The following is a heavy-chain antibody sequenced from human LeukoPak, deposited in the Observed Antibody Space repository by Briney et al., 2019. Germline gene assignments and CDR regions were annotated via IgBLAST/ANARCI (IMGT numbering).Heavy chain of an antibody. V-gene: IGHV3-30*03. CDR3: ATGEWLQSNSAFAI. Sequence: PGGSLRLSCAASGITFGAYGMHWIRQAPGKGLEWVAVISYDGSNTHYIDSVKGRFSISRDNSKNTLYLQMNSLRLEDTAVYYCATGEWLQSNSAFAIWGQGTKVTVSS. CDR2: ISYDGSNT. J-gene: IGHJ3*02. CDR1: GITFGAYG. D-gene: IGHD5-24*01.